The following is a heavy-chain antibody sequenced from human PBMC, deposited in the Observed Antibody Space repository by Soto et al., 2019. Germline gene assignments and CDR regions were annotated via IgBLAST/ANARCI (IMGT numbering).Heavy chain of an antibody. D-gene: IGHD6-19*01. CDR1: GFTFSSYG. Sequence: QVQLVESGGGVVQPGRSLRLSCAASGFTFSSYGMHWVRQAPGKGLEWVAVIWYDGSNKYYADSVKGRFTISRDNSKNTLYLQMNSLRAEDTAVYYCAREDSSGWSRGDPDFDYWGLGTLVTVSS. J-gene: IGHJ4*02. CDR3: AREDSSGWSRGDPDFDY. CDR2: IWYDGSNK. V-gene: IGHV3-33*01.